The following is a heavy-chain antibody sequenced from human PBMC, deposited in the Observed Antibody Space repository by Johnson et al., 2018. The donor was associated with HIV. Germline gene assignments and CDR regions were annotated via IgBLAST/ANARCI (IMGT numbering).Heavy chain of an antibody. CDR2: IMQDGSEK. V-gene: IGHV3-7*01. Sequence: VQLMESGGGVVQPGRSLRLSCAASGFTFSSYAMHWVRQATGKGLEWVANIMQDGSEKYYVDSVKGRFTITRDNAKNSLYLQMNSLRAEDTAVYYCARGHSSSPYEDAFDIWGQGTMVTVSS. D-gene: IGHD6-13*01. CDR3: ARGHSSSPYEDAFDI. CDR1: GFTFSSYA. J-gene: IGHJ3*02.